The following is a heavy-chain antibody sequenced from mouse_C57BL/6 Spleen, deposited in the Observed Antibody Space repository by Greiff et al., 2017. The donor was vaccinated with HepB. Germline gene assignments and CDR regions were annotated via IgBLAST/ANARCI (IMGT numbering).Heavy chain of an antibody. CDR2: ISNGGGST. CDR3: ARRDYDYAWFAY. V-gene: IGHV5-12*01. Sequence: DVQLQESGGGLVQPGGSLKLSCAASGFTFSDYYMYWVRQTPEKRLEWVAYISNGGGSTYYPDTVKGRFTISRDNAKNTLYLQMSRLKSEDTAMYYCARRDYDYAWFAYWGQGTLVTVSA. CDR1: GFTFSDYY. J-gene: IGHJ3*01. D-gene: IGHD2-4*01.